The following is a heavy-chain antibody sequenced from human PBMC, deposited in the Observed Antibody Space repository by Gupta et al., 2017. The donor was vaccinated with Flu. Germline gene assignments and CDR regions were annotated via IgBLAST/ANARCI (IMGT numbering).Heavy chain of an antibody. CDR1: GFTFSTYS. CDR3: TTPFDY. CDR2: ITGSSDTI. Sequence: EVQLVESGGGLVQPGGSRRLSCEASGFTFSTYSMIWVRQPPVKGLEWVSYITGSSDTIYYADAVKGRFTISKDNAKNSLYLQMDSLRAEDTAVYYCTTPFDYWGQGTLVTVSS. V-gene: IGHV3-48*01. D-gene: IGHD1-1*01. J-gene: IGHJ4*02.